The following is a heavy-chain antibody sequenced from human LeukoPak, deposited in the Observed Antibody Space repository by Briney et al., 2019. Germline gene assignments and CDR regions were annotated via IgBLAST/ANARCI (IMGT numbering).Heavy chain of an antibody. CDR3: ARDPHYCSGGSCYSLGFDP. D-gene: IGHD2-15*01. Sequence: GRSLRLSCAASGFTFSNYGMQWVRQAPRKGLERVAVIWADGSNQYYADSVKGRFTIHRDISKNTLYLQMHSLRAEDTAVYYCARDPHYCSGGSCYSLGFDPWGQGTLVSVSS. CDR1: GFTFSNYG. V-gene: IGHV3-33*01. CDR2: IWADGSNQ. J-gene: IGHJ5*02.